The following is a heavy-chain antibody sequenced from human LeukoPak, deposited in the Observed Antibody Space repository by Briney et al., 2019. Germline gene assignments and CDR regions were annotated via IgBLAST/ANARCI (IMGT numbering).Heavy chain of an antibody. CDR1: GFTVSSNY. CDR2: IYSGGST. CDR3: ARENGGTKAFDI. V-gene: IGHV3-66*02. Sequence: GGSLRLSCAASGFTVSSNYMSRVRQAPGKGLEWVSVIYSGGSTYYADSVKGRFTISRDNSKNTLYLQMNSLRAEDTAVYYCARENGGTKAFDIWGQGTMVTVSS. J-gene: IGHJ3*02. D-gene: IGHD1-1*01.